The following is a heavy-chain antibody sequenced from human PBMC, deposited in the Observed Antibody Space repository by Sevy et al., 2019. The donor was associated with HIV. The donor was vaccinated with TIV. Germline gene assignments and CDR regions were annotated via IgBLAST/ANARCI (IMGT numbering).Heavy chain of an antibody. V-gene: IGHV3-7*01. CDR2: IKQDGTEA. J-gene: IGHJ4*02. D-gene: IGHD3-16*01. CDR3: ARGLADWGSFHYSL. Sequence: GGSLRLSCAASGFTFSTYWMTWVRQAPGKGLEWVAYIKQDGTEAYYVDAVRGRFTVSRDNSHKSFFLQMTGLRDEDTAVYYCARGLADWGSFHYSLWGQGTPVTVSS. CDR1: GFTFSTYW.